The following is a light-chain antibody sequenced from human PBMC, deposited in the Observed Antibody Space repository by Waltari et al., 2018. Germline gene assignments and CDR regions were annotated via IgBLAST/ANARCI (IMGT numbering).Light chain of an antibody. V-gene: IGKV1-39*01. CDR3: QQSYSNVLYT. Sequence: DIQMTQSPSSLSASKVVSVPIPCRASQGISSYLNWYQQKPGDAPKLLIYAVSHLESGVPSRFSGRGTGTEFTLTISSLQPEDSGTYYCQQSYSNVLYTFGQGTKLEIK. CDR1: QGISSY. J-gene: IGKJ2*01. CDR2: AVS.